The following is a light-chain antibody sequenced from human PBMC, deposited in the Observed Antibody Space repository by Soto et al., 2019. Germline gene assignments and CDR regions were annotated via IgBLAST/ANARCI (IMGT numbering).Light chain of an antibody. Sequence: QPVLTQPPSVSGAPGQRVTISCTGSSSNIGAGYDVHWYQQLPGTAPKLLIYGNSNRPSGVPDRFSGSKSGTSASLAITGLQAEDEADYYCHSYDSSLSGSRVFGGGTKLTVL. CDR3: HSYDSSLSGSRV. V-gene: IGLV1-40*01. CDR2: GNS. CDR1: SSNIGAGYD. J-gene: IGLJ2*01.